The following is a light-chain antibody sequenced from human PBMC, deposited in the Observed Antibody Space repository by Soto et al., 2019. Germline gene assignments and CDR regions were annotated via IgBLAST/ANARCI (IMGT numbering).Light chain of an antibody. Sequence: QSALTQPASVSGSPGQSITLSCTGTSSDVGGYNYVSWYQQHPGKAPKLMIYDLTNRPSGVSNRFSGSKSGNTASLTISGLQAEDEADYFCTSYTRTNTLVFGGGTTLTVL. J-gene: IGLJ3*02. V-gene: IGLV2-14*01. CDR1: SSDVGGYNY. CDR3: TSYTRTNTLV. CDR2: DLT.